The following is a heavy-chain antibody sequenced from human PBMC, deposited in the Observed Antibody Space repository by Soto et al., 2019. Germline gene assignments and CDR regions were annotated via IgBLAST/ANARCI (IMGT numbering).Heavy chain of an antibody. Sequence: ASVKVSCKASGYTFTNNVINWVRQAPGQGLEWMGWMNPNSGNTGYAQKFQGRVTMTRDTSTSTAYMELSSLRSEDTAVYYCARGFPLWFDPCGQGTLVTVSS. CDR3: ARGFPLWFDP. CDR1: GYTFTNNV. D-gene: IGHD3-16*02. J-gene: IGHJ5*02. V-gene: IGHV1-8*01. CDR2: MNPNSGNT.